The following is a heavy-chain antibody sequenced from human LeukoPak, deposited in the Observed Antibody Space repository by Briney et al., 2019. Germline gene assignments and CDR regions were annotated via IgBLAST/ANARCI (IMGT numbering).Heavy chain of an antibody. Sequence: ASVKLSCKVSGYTLTELSMHWGRQGPGKGLEWVGGVDPEDGETIYAQKFQGRVTMTEDTSTDTAYMELSSLRYEDTAVYYCARGIRVNRYDFWSGRGAFDIWGQGKMVTVSS. CDR1: GYTLTELS. D-gene: IGHD3-3*01. J-gene: IGHJ3*02. CDR2: VDPEDGET. V-gene: IGHV1-24*01. CDR3: ARGIRVNRYDFWSGRGAFDI.